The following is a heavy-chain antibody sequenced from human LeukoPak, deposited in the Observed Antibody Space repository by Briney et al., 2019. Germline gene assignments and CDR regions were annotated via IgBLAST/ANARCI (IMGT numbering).Heavy chain of an antibody. CDR3: VSFYETY. D-gene: IGHD2-2*01. CDR2: INSDGSWT. V-gene: IGHV3-74*01. J-gene: IGHJ4*02. Sequence: NPLVPPTPRKGLVWVSHINSDGSWTSYADSVKGRFTISKDNAKNTVYLQMNNLRVEDTAVYYCVSFYETYWGRGTLVTVSS.